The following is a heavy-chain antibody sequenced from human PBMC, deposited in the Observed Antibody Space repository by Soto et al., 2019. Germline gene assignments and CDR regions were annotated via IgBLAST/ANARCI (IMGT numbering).Heavy chain of an antibody. CDR3: ARERRIDWFDP. Sequence: ASVKVHCKASGYTFTGYYMHWVRQAPGQGLEWMGWINPNSGGTNYSQKFQGRVTISRDTSASTAYMELNSLRSEDTAVYYCARERRIDWFDPWGQGTLVNVSS. D-gene: IGHD2-15*01. CDR2: INPNSGGT. CDR1: GYTFTGYY. J-gene: IGHJ5*02. V-gene: IGHV1-2*02.